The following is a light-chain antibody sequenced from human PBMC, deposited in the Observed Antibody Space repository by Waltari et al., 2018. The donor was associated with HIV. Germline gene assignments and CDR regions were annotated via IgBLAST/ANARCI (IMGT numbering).Light chain of an antibody. Sequence: QSALTQPASVSGSPGQSITISCTGTSNDVGRYDYVSWYQHHPCKAPKLVIYEVTNRPSGISNRFSGSKSGNTASLTISGLQAEDEADYYCSSYVVNSTPYVFGSGTKVTVL. CDR2: EVT. J-gene: IGLJ1*01. CDR3: SSYVVNSTPYV. V-gene: IGLV2-14*01. CDR1: SNDVGRYDY.